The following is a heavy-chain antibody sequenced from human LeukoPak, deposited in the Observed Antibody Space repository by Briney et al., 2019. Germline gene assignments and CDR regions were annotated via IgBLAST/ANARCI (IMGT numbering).Heavy chain of an antibody. CDR1: GGSISSDGYS. CDR3: ARGVGYCRSTSCYPYYGMDV. CDR2: IYHSRSN. D-gene: IGHD2-2*03. Sequence: PSQTLSLTCAVSGGSISSDGYSWSWLRQPPGRGLEWIGYIYHSRSNYYNPSLKSRVTISVDGSKNQFSLKLSSVTAADTAVYYCARGVGYCRSTSCYPYYGMDVWGQGTTVTVSS. V-gene: IGHV4-30-2*01. J-gene: IGHJ6*02.